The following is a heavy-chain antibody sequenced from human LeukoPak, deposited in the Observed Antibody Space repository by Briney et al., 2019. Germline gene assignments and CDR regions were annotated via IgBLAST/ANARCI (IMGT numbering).Heavy chain of an antibody. V-gene: IGHV4-4*02. D-gene: IGHD3-10*01. J-gene: IGHJ5*02. Sequence: SETLSLTCAVSGGSISSSNWWSWVRQPPGKGLEWIGEIYHSGSTNYNPSLKSRVTISEDKPKNQFSLKLSSVTAADTAVYYCAREKGENWFDPWGQGTLVTVSS. CDR1: GGSISSSNW. CDR2: IYHSGST. CDR3: AREKGENWFDP.